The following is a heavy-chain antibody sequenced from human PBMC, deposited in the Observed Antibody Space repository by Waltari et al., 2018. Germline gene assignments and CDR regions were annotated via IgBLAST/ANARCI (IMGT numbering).Heavy chain of an antibody. CDR2: IWYDANKK. Sequence: QEQLVESGGDVVEPGTSLTLSCAASGFVFGNFGMHWGRQAPGKGLGWVALIWYDANKKYYVDSVKGRFTVSRDNSKNMLYLEMNDLRHDDTATYYCARRFQRPYYYYYGMDVWGPGTTVTVSS. CDR1: GFVFGNFG. V-gene: IGHV3-33*01. CDR3: ARRFQRPYYYYYGMDV. D-gene: IGHD3-10*01. J-gene: IGHJ6*02.